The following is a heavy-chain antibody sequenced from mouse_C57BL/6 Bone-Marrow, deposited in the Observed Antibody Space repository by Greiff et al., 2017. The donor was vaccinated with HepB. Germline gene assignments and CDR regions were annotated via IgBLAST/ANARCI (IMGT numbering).Heavy chain of an antibody. CDR2: IDPENGDT. CDR1: GFNIKDDY. J-gene: IGHJ2*01. V-gene: IGHV14-4*01. Sequence: VQLQQSGAELVRPGASVKLSCTASGFNIKDDYMHWVKQRPEQGLEWIGWIDPENGDTEYASKFQGKATITVDTSSNTAYLQLSSLTSEDTAVYYCTAYDALSDYCGRGTTLTVSA. D-gene: IGHD2-3*01. CDR3: TAYDALSDY.